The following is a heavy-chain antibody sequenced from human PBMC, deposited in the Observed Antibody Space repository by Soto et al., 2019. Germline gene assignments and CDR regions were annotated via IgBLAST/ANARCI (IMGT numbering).Heavy chain of an antibody. V-gene: IGHV4-59*01. D-gene: IGHD6-19*01. CDR3: ARVGGSGWNFDS. CDR1: GGSISSYY. J-gene: IGHJ4*02. CDR2: IYSSGST. Sequence: SETLSLTCTVSGGSISSYYWSWIRQPPGKGLEWIGYIYSSGSTNYNPSLKSRVTMSVDTSKNQFSLKLNSMTAADTAIYYCARVGGSGWNFDSWGQGILVTVSS.